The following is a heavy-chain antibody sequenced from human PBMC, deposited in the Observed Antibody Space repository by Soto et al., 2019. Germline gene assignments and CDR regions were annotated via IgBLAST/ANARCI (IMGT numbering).Heavy chain of an antibody. D-gene: IGHD6-19*01. J-gene: IGHJ4*02. Sequence: VKVSCKASGFTFTSSAVQWVRQARGQRLEWIGWIVVGSGNTNYAQKFQERVTITRDMSTSTAYMELSSLRSEDTAVYYCAAAEGGPMAGAYWGQGTLVTVSS. CDR1: GFTFTSSA. V-gene: IGHV1-58*01. CDR2: IVVGSGNT. CDR3: AAAEGGPMAGAY.